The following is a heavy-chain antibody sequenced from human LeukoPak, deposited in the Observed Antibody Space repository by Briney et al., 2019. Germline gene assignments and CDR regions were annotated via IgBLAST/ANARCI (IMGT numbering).Heavy chain of an antibody. V-gene: IGHV3-9*01. CDR1: GFTFDDYA. D-gene: IGHD6-13*01. Sequence: GGSLRLSCAASGFTFDDYAMHWVRQAPGKGLEWVSGISWNSGSIGYADCVRGRFTISRDNAKNSLYLQMNSLRAEDTALYYCAKDMVPYSSNPWYFDLWGRGTLVTVSS. CDR3: AKDMVPYSSNPWYFDL. CDR2: ISWNSGSI. J-gene: IGHJ2*01.